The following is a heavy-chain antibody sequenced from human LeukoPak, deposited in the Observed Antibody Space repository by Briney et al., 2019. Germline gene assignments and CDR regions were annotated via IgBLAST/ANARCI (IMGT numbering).Heavy chain of an antibody. CDR2: IYHSGST. CDR1: GYSISSGYY. CDR3: ARHGSAAAGRPSHYYYYMDV. V-gene: IGHV4-38-2*01. Sequence: KPSETLSLTRAVSGYSISSGYYWGWIRQPPGKGLGWIGSIYHSGSTSYNPSLKSLVTISVDTSKNQFSLKLSSLTAADTAVYYCARHGSAAAGRPSHYYYYMDVWGKGTTVTVSS. D-gene: IGHD6-13*01. J-gene: IGHJ6*03.